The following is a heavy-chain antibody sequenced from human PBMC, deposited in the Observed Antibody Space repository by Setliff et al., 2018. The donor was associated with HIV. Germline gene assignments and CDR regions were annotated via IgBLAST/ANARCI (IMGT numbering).Heavy chain of an antibody. J-gene: IGHJ6*02. D-gene: IGHD5-18*01. CDR2: IYSSGTT. CDR1: GGSINNYY. V-gene: IGHV4-4*07. Sequence: PSETLSLTCSVSGGSINNYYWIWIRQPAGKGLEWIGHIYSSGTTNYNPSLKSRVTMSVDRSKNQFTLRLSSVTAADTGVYYCARTKLVDTAIRYHYDGLDVWGQGTTVTVSS. CDR3: ARTKLVDTAIRYHYDGLDV.